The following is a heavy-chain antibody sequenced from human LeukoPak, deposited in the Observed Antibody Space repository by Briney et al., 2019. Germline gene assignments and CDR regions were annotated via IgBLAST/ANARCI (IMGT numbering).Heavy chain of an antibody. V-gene: IGHV4-59*01. J-gene: IGHJ6*03. Sequence: SETLSLTCTVSGGSISSYYWSWIRQPPGKGLEWIGYIYYSGSTYYNPSLKSRVTISVDTSKNQFSLKLSSVTAADTAVYYCARGSSSSGLYYYYYMDVWGKGTTVTVSS. CDR2: IYYSGST. CDR1: GGSISSYY. D-gene: IGHD6-6*01. CDR3: ARGSSSSGLYYYYYMDV.